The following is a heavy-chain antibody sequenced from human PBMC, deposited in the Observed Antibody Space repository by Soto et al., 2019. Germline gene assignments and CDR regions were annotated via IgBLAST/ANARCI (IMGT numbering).Heavy chain of an antibody. CDR1: GFTFSSYA. CDR2: ISSNGGST. CDR3: ARGVVYAFDI. V-gene: IGHV3-64*02. Sequence: EVQLVESGEGLVQPGGSLRLSCAASGFTFSSYAMHWVRQAPGKGLEYVSAISSNGGSTYYADSVKGRFTISRDNSKNTLYLQMGSLRAEDMAVYYCARGVVYAFDIWGQGTMVTVSS. J-gene: IGHJ3*02.